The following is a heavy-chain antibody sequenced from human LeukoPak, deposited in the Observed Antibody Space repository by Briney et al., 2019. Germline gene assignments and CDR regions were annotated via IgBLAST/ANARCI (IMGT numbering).Heavy chain of an antibody. J-gene: IGHJ3*02. CDR2: IYHSGST. V-gene: IGHV4-4*02. D-gene: IGHD6-19*01. Sequence: SETLSLTCAVSGGSISSSNWWSWVRPPPGKGLEWIGEIYHSGSTNYNPSLKSRVTISVDTSKNQFSLKLSSVTAADTAVYYCARSYSSGWENDAFDIWGQGTMVTVSS. CDR1: GGSISSSNW. CDR3: ARSYSSGWENDAFDI.